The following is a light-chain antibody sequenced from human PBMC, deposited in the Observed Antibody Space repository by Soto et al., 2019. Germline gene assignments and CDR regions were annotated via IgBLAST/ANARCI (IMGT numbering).Light chain of an antibody. V-gene: IGLV1-44*01. CDR1: SSNIGSSP. CDR3: QAWDSSTVV. J-gene: IGLJ2*01. CDR2: SND. Sequence: QSVLTQPPSSSGTPGQRVTISCSGGSSNIGSSPVNWYQQLPGTAPKLLIHSNDRRPSGVPDRFSGSKSGTSASLAISGTQAMDEADYYCQAWDSSTVVFGGGTKLTVL.